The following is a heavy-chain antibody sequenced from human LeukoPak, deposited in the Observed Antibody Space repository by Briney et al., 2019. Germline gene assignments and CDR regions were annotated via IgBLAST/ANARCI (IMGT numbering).Heavy chain of an antibody. D-gene: IGHD2-2*01. J-gene: IGHJ4*02. V-gene: IGHV4-30-2*01. CDR3: ARGKNGCSSTSCYAGLFDY. CDR1: GGSIGSSDYS. CDR2: IYHGGNT. Sequence: SETLSLTCAVSGGSIGSSDYSWSWIRQPPGKGLEWIGYIYHGGNTYYNPSLKSRVTISVDRSKSQFSLKLTSVTAADTAVYYCARGKNGCSSTSCYAGLFDYWGQGTLVTVSS.